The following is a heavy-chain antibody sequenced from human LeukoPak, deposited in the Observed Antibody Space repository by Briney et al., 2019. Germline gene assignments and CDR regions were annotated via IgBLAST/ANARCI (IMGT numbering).Heavy chain of an antibody. V-gene: IGHV3-74*01. CDR3: ARAGEVRGVIIRAIEY. J-gene: IGHJ4*02. Sequence: GGSLRLSCAASGFTFSNWWMHWVRQAPGKGLVWVSRVNSDGSVTSYADSVKGRFTISRDNTKNMVYLQMNSLRDDDTAVYYCARAGEVRGVIIRAIEYWGQGTLVTVSS. CDR1: GFTFSNWW. D-gene: IGHD3-10*01. CDR2: VNSDGSVT.